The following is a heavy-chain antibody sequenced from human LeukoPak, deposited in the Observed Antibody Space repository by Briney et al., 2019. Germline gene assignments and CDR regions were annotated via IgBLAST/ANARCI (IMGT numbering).Heavy chain of an antibody. D-gene: IGHD4-17*01. V-gene: IGHV3-74*01. Sequence: PGGSLRLSCAASGFTFSSYWMHWVRQPPGKGLVWVSRINSDGGSTTYADSVKGRFTISRDNARNTLYLQMNSLRAEDTAVYYCARSPYGGYGDNSGQGTLVTVSS. J-gene: IGHJ4*02. CDR2: INSDGGST. CDR1: GFTFSSYW. CDR3: ARSPYGGYGDN.